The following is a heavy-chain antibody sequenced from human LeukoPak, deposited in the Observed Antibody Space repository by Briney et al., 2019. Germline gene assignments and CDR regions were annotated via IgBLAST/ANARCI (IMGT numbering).Heavy chain of an antibody. J-gene: IGHJ4*02. Sequence: GGSLRLSCAASGFTFSSYAMSWVRQAPGKGLEWVSAISSRDGSTYYADSVKGRFTIPRDNSKNTLYLQVNSLRAEDTAVYYCAKGSTVTKLYFGYWGQGTLVTVSS. CDR3: AKGSTVTKLYFGY. V-gene: IGHV3-23*01. CDR2: ISSRDGST. D-gene: IGHD1-1*01. CDR1: GFTFSSYA.